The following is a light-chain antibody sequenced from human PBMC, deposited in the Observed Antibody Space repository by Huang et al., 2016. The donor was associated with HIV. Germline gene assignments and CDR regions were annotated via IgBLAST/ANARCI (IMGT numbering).Light chain of an antibody. Sequence: DIVMTQSPDSLAVSLGERATINCKSSQSVLYRSNNKNYLAWYQQKPGQPPKLLIYLASTRESGVHDRFTGSGSGTDCSFTISSLQAEDVAVYYCQQYDTSPWTFGQGTKVEIK. J-gene: IGKJ1*01. CDR1: QSVLYRSNNKNY. CDR3: QQYDTSPWT. CDR2: LAS. V-gene: IGKV4-1*01.